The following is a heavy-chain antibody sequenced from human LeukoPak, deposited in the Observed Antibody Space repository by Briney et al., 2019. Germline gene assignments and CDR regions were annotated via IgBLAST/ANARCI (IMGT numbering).Heavy chain of an antibody. J-gene: IGHJ6*03. CDR3: RAMTTARRYYYYYYMDV. Sequence: GGSLRLSCAASGFTFSSYGMGWVRQAPGKWLEWVSAISGSGGSTYYADSVKGRFTISRDNSKNTLYLQMNSLRAEDTAVYYCRAMTTARRYYYYYYMDVWGKGTTVTISS. D-gene: IGHD4-17*01. CDR2: ISGSGGST. CDR1: GFTFSSYG. V-gene: IGHV3-23*01.